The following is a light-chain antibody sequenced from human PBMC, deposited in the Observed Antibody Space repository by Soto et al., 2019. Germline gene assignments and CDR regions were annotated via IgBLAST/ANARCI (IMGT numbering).Light chain of an antibody. CDR2: GAS. CDR3: QQDNNWPST. CDR1: QSVSSN. J-gene: IGKJ1*01. Sequence: EIVMTQSPATLSVSPGERATLSCRASQSVSSNLAWYQQTPVQAPSLRIYGASPRATGITARFSGSVSGTEFTLTISSLQSEDFAVYYWQQDNNWPSTFGQGTKVEIK. V-gene: IGKV3-15*01.